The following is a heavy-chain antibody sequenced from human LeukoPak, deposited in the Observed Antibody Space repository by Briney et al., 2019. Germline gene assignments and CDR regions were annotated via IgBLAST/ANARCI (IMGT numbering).Heavy chain of an antibody. CDR1: GFTFSSYA. D-gene: IGHD2-2*01. Sequence: GGSLRLSCAASGFTFSSYAMHWVRQAPGKGLEWAAVISYDGSNKYYADSVKGRFTISRDNSKNTLYLQMNSLRAEDTAVYYCAMEVVPAAFDYWGQGTLVTVSS. CDR2: ISYDGSNK. J-gene: IGHJ4*02. V-gene: IGHV3-30*04. CDR3: AMEVVPAAFDY.